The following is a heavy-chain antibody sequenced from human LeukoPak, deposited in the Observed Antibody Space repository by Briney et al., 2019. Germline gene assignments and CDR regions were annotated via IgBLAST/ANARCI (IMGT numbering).Heavy chain of an antibody. D-gene: IGHD4-23*01. CDR2: IGYTGDST. CDR1: GFTFSSYA. V-gene: IGHV3-23*01. J-gene: IGHJ3*02. Sequence: GGSLRLSCAASGFTFSSYAMNWVRQAPGKGLEWVSGIGYTGDSTFYADSVKGRFTVSRDSSKNTLFLHMNSLRAEDTALYYCAKPPTVDAAFDIWGQGTMVTVSS. CDR3: AKPPTVDAAFDI.